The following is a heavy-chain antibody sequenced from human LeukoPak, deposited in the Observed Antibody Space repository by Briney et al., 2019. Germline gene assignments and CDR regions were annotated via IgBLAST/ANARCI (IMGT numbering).Heavy chain of an antibody. CDR1: GFTFGDDA. CDR2: IRSKANSGST. J-gene: IGHJ4*02. V-gene: IGHV3-49*04. CDR3: TRHSSAWAFDY. D-gene: IGHD6-19*01. Sequence: PGRSLRLSCTASGFTFGDDAMSWVRQAPGKGLEWVGFIRSKANSGSTEYAVSVKVRFTISRDDSKSIAYLQMNSLKTEDTAVYYCTRHSSAWAFDYWGQGTLVTVSS.